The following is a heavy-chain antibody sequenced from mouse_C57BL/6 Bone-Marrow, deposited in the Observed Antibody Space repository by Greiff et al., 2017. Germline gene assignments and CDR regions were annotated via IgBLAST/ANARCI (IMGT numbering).Heavy chain of an antibody. CDR3: TTGMTTVVDY. Sequence: EVQLQQSGAELVRPGASVKLSCTASGFNIKDDYMHWVKQRPEQGLEWIGWIDPENGDTEYASKFQGKATITADTSSNTAYLQLSRLTSEDTAVYYCTTGMTTVVDYWGQGTTLTVSS. J-gene: IGHJ2*01. CDR2: IDPENGDT. D-gene: IGHD1-1*01. CDR1: GFNIKDDY. V-gene: IGHV14-4*01.